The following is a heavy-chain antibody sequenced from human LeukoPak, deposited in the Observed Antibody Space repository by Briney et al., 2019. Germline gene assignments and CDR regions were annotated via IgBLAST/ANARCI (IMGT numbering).Heavy chain of an antibody. CDR3: ARDASITMVRGRAAFDI. D-gene: IGHD3-10*01. CDR2: INAGNGNT. Sequence: GASVKVSCKASGYTFTSYAMHWVRQAPGQRLEWMGWINAGNGNTKYSQKFQGRVTITRDTSASTAYMELRSLRSDDTAVYYCARDASITMVRGRAAFDIWGQGTMVTVSS. CDR1: GYTFTSYA. V-gene: IGHV1-3*01. J-gene: IGHJ3*02.